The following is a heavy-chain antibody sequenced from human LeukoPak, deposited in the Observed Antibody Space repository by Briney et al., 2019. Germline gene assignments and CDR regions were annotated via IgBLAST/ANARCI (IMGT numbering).Heavy chain of an antibody. J-gene: IGHJ4*02. CDR2: MNPSSGNT. V-gene: IGHV1-8*01. Sequence: ASVKVSCKASTYTFTSYDINWVRQAPGHGLEWMGWMNPSSGNTGYAQKFQGRVSMTRNTSETTAYMELSSLSSEDTAVYYCATDSAGLYDYGYFDYWGQGTLVTVSS. CDR3: ATDSAGLYDYGYFDY. CDR1: TYTFTSYD. D-gene: IGHD4-17*01.